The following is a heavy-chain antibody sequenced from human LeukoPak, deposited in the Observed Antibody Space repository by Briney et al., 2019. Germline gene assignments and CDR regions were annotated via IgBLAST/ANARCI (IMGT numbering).Heavy chain of an antibody. Sequence: GESLKISSKGSGYSFTSYWIGWVRQMPGKGLEWMGIIYPGDSDTRYSPSFQGQVTISADKSISTAYLQWSSLKASDTAMYYCARHRITMVRGVIAPYYYYMDVWGKGTTVTVSS. V-gene: IGHV5-51*01. D-gene: IGHD3-10*01. J-gene: IGHJ6*03. CDR1: GYSFTSYW. CDR3: ARHRITMVRGVIAPYYYYMDV. CDR2: IYPGDSDT.